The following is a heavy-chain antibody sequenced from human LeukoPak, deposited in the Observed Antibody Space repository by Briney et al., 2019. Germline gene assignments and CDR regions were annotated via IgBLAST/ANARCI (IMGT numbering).Heavy chain of an antibody. D-gene: IGHD3-22*01. Sequence: GGSLRLSCAASGFTFSAYAMHWVRQAPGKGLEWVTFISPDGSNQYYADSVKGRFTISRDSSKSTLYLHMNSLRAEDTAVYYCARDRRYYDSSGYYYKGYFDYWGQGSLVTVSS. CDR3: ARDRRYYDSSGYYYKGYFDY. V-gene: IGHV3-30*04. CDR1: GFTFSAYA. J-gene: IGHJ4*02. CDR2: ISPDGSNQ.